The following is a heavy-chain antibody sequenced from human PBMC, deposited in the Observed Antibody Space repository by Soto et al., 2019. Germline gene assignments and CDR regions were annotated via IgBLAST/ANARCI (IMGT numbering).Heavy chain of an antibody. CDR2: IWYDGSNK. D-gene: IGHD2-2*01. CDR3: ARDPPQNIVVVPAASDAFDI. Sequence: QVQLVESGGGVVQPGRSLRLSCAASGFTFSSYGMHWVRQAPGKGLEWVEVIWYDGSNKYYADSVKGRFTISRDNSKNTLYLQMNSLRAEDTAVYYCARDPPQNIVVVPAASDAFDIWCQGTMVTVSS. CDR1: GFTFSSYG. V-gene: IGHV3-33*01. J-gene: IGHJ3*02.